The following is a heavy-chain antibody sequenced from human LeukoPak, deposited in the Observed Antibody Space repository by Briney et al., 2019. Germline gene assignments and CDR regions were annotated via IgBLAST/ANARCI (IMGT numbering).Heavy chain of an antibody. CDR3: ARGGSPPEALGDTFDI. CDR2: IKIDGSNT. D-gene: IGHD1-26*01. CDR1: GFTFSSYW. Sequence: GGSLRLSCAASGFTFSSYWMHWVRQAPGKGLVWVSRIKIDGSNTNSADSVKGRFTISRDNAKNMLYLQMNSLRAEDTAVYYCARGGSPPEALGDTFDIWGQGTMVTVSS. J-gene: IGHJ3*02. V-gene: IGHV3-74*01.